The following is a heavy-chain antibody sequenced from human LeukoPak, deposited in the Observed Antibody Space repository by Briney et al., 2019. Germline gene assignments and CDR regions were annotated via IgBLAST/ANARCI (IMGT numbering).Heavy chain of an antibody. V-gene: IGHV4-39*01. Sequence: SETLSLTRTVSGGSISSSSYYWGWIRQPPGKGLEWIGSIYYRGSTYYTPSLRSRVTISVDTSKNQFSLKLSSVAAADTAVYYCARLAVVSSGVNIILYGWGQGTLVSFS. CDR2: IYYRGST. CDR3: ARLAVVSSGVNIILYG. CDR1: GGSISSSSYY. D-gene: IGHD6-19*01. J-gene: IGHJ4*02.